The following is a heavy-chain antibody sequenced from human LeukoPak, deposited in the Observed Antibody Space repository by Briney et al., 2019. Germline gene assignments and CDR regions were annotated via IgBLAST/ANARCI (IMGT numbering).Heavy chain of an antibody. V-gene: IGHV1-2*02. CDR2: INPNSGGT. CDR1: GYTFTGYY. Sequence: GASVKVSCKASGYTFTGYYMHWVRQAPGQGLEWMGWINPNSGGTNYAQKFQGRVTMTRDTSISTAYMELSRLRSDDTAVYYCARGEWCYYGPGSKCAFDIWGQGTMVTVSS. CDR3: ARGEWCYYGPGSKCAFDI. J-gene: IGHJ3*02. D-gene: IGHD3-10*01.